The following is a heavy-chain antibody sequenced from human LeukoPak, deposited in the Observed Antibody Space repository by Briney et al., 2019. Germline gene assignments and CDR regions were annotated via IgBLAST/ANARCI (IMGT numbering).Heavy chain of an antibody. J-gene: IGHJ3*02. V-gene: IGHV3-11*01. CDR1: GFTFSSYW. CDR3: ARTMWEPKASFDI. D-gene: IGHD1-26*01. CDR2: ISSSGSTI. Sequence: GGSLRLSCAASGFTFSSYWMSWIRQAPGKGLEWVSYISSSGSTIYYADSVKGRFTISRDNAKNSLYLQMNSLRAEDTAVYYCARTMWEPKASFDIWGQGTMVTVSS.